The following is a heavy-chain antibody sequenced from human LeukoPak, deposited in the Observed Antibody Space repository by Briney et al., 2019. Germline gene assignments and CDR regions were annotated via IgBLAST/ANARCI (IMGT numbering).Heavy chain of an antibody. J-gene: IGHJ6*02. CDR3: AKDLVSTVVPGYYGMDV. CDR2: ISGSGGST. Sequence: GGSLRLSCAASGFTFSSYAMSWVRQAPGKGLEWVSAISGSGGSTYYADSVKGRFTISRDNSKNTLYLQMNSLRAEDTAVYYCAKDLVSTVVPGYYGMDVWGQGTTVTVSS. CDR1: GFTFSSYA. D-gene: IGHD3-10*01. V-gene: IGHV3-23*01.